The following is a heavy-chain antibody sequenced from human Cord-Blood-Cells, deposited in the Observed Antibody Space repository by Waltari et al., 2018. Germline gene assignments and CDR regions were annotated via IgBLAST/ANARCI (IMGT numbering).Heavy chain of an antibody. D-gene: IGHD1-7*01. CDR1: GGSFSGYY. CDR3: ARGRSWNYYFDY. J-gene: IGHJ4*02. V-gene: IGHV4-34*01. CDR2: IKQSGST. Sequence: QVQLQQWGAGLLKPSETLSLTCAVYGGSFSGYYWSWIRQPPGKGLEWIGEIKQSGSTNYNPSLKSRVTISVDTSKNQFSLKLGSVTAADTAMYYCARGRSWNYYFDYWGQGTLVTVSS.